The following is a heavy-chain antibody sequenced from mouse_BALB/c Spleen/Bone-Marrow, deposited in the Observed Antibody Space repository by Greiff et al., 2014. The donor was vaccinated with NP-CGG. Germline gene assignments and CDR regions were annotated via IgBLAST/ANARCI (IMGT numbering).Heavy chain of an antibody. J-gene: IGHJ4*01. Sequence: QVQLQQSGAELVRPGTSVKVSYKASGYAFTNYLIEWVKQRPGQGLEWIGVINPGSGGTNYNEKFKAKATLTADKSSSTAYMQLSSLTSDDSAVYFCARCLTGTSAMDYWGQGTSVTVSS. D-gene: IGHD4-1*01. V-gene: IGHV1-54*01. CDR1: GYAFTNYL. CDR3: ARCLTGTSAMDY. CDR2: INPGSGGT.